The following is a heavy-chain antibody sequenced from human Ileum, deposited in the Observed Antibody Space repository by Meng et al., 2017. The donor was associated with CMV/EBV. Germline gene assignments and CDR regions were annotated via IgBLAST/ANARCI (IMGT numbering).Heavy chain of an antibody. CDR2: ISTYSTYI. V-gene: IGHV3-21*01. J-gene: IGHJ4*02. CDR1: TSIFSSYT. Sequence: GESLKISCAASTSIFSSYTMSWVRQVPGKGLEWVSSISTYSTYIYYADSVKGRFTISRDNAKNSLYLQMDTLRAEDAAVYYCAGGFCGSTSCYREFDYWGQGTLVTVSS. D-gene: IGHD2-2*01. CDR3: AGGFCGSTSCYREFDY.